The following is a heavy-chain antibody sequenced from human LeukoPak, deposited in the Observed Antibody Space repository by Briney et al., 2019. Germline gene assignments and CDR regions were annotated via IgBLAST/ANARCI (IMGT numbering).Heavy chain of an antibody. J-gene: IGHJ4*02. D-gene: IGHD4-17*01. CDR3: AGGGSPGDSFGY. V-gene: IGHV4-34*01. CDR2: INHSGST. CDR1: GGSFSGYY. Sequence: PSETLSLTCAFYGGSFSGYYWSWIRQPPGKGLEWSGEINHSGSTNYNPSLQSRVTISVDTSKTQFSLKLSSLTAADTAVYYCAGGGSPGDSFGYWGQGTLVTVSS.